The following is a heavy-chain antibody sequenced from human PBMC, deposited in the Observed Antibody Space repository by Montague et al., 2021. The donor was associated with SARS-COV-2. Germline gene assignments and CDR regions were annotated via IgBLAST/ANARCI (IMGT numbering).Heavy chain of an antibody. V-gene: IGHV4-34*01. Sequence: SETLSLTCAVYGGSFSGYYWSWIRQPPGKGQEWTGEINHSGSTKYNPSLKSRVTISVDTSKNQFSLKLSSVTVADTAVYYCAKGTKRVFTYEYDSSGYASDYWGQGTLVTVSS. CDR3: AKGTKRVFTYEYDSSGYASDY. CDR1: GGSFSGYY. CDR2: INHSGST. J-gene: IGHJ4*02. D-gene: IGHD3-22*01.